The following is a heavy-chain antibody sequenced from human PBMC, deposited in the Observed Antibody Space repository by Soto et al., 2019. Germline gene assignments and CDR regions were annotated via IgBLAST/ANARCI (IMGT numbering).Heavy chain of an antibody. Sequence: VASVKVSCKASGYTFTSYGISWVRQAPGQGLEWMGWISAYNGNTNYAQKLQGRVTMTTDTSTSTAYMELRSLRSDDTAVYYCARTIPGSFLYYYYGMDVWGQGTTVTISS. V-gene: IGHV1-18*04. CDR1: GYTFTSYG. CDR3: ARTIPGSFLYYYYGMDV. J-gene: IGHJ6*02. D-gene: IGHD2-15*01. CDR2: ISAYNGNT.